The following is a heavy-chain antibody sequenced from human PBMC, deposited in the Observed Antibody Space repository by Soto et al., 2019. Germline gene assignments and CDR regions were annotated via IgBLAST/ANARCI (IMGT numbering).Heavy chain of an antibody. CDR3: AKGFIVVANTPEFDY. Sequence: GGSLRLSCAASGFTFTTYAMSWVRQAPGKGLEWVSGVTDSGGKTYYADSVKGRFTISRDNSKNTLYLQMNSLRAEDTAVYYCAKGFIVVANTPEFDYWGQGTLVTVSS. CDR2: VTDSGGKT. V-gene: IGHV3-23*01. J-gene: IGHJ4*02. D-gene: IGHD1-26*01. CDR1: GFTFTTYA.